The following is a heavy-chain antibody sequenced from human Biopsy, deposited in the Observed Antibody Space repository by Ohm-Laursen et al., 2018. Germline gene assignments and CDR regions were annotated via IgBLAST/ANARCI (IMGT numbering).Heavy chain of an antibody. J-gene: IGHJ4*02. CDR1: DGSISSYY. CDR2: IYYSGST. V-gene: IGHV4-59*01. D-gene: IGHD5-18*01. Sequence: SETLSLTCTVSDGSISSYYWNWIRQPPGKRLEWTGNIYYSGSTNFNPSLKSRVTISVDTSKNQFSLKLSSVTAADTAVYFCARGSSYGYDFDYWGQGTLVAVSS. CDR3: ARGSSYGYDFDY.